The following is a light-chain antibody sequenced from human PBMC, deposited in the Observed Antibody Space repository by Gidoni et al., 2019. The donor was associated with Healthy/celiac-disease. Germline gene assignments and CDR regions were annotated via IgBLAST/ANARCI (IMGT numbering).Light chain of an antibody. V-gene: IGKV2-28*01. CDR2: LGS. CDR3: MQALQTSWT. Sequence: DIVMTQSPLSLPVTPGEPASSSCRSSQSLLHSNGYNSLDWYLQKPGQSPQLLIYLGSNRASGVPDRFSGSGSGTDFTLKISRVEAEDVGVYYCMQALQTSWTFGQGTKVE. CDR1: QSLLHSNGYNS. J-gene: IGKJ1*01.